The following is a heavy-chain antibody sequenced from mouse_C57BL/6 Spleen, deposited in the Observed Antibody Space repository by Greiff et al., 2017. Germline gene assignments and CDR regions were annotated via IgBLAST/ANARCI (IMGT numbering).Heavy chain of an antibody. V-gene: IGHV10-1*01. CDR1: GFSFNTYA. D-gene: IGHD2-4*01. CDR3: VSPLYYDYDVDAMDY. J-gene: IGHJ4*01. Sequence: EVQLVESGGGLVQPKGSLKLSCAASGFSFNTYAMNWVRQAPGKGLEWVARIRSKSNNYATYYADSVKDRFTISRDDSESMLYLKMNNLKTEDTAMYYCVSPLYYDYDVDAMDYWGQGTSVTVSS. CDR2: IRSKSNNYAT.